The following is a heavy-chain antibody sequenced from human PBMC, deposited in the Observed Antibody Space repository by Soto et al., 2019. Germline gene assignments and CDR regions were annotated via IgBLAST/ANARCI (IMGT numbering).Heavy chain of an antibody. J-gene: IGHJ3*02. V-gene: IGHV3-23*01. D-gene: IGHD6-19*01. Sequence: CRASEESFTPYSLSRYHQTPGNGLESVSAISRDGYDIYYADSVKGRFTTSRDNSKHMLYLQMNSLRTEDTAVYYCAHPRGDSGFNAYDMGGQGASVTVSS. CDR1: EESFTPYS. CDR2: ISRDGYDI. CDR3: AHPRGDSGFNAYDM.